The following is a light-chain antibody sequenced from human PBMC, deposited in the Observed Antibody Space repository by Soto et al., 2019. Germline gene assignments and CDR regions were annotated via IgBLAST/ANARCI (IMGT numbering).Light chain of an antibody. Sequence: QSALTQPASVSGSPGQSITISCTGTSSDIGASDYVSWYQQHPDKAPKLIMYNVNYRPSGISSRFSGSKSGNTASLTISGLQAEDEGDYFCSSDALFGGGTKVTVL. CDR3: SSDAL. V-gene: IGLV2-14*03. J-gene: IGLJ2*01. CDR2: NVN. CDR1: SSDIGASDY.